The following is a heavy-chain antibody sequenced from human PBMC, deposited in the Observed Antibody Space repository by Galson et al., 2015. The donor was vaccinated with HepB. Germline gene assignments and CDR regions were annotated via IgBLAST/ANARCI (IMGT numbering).Heavy chain of an antibody. Sequence: QSGAEVKKPGESLKISCKGSGYSFTTYWIAWVRQMPGKGLEWMGIIYPGDSETRYSPSFQGQVTISADKSISTAYLQWSSLKASDTAMYYCARHRGSGSYLEPFDPWGQGTLVTVSS. CDR1: GYSFTTYW. D-gene: IGHD3-10*01. CDR3: ARHRGSGSYLEPFDP. V-gene: IGHV5-51*01. J-gene: IGHJ5*02. CDR2: IYPGDSET.